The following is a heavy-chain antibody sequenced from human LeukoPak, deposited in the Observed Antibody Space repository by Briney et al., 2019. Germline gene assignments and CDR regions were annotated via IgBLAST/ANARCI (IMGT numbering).Heavy chain of an antibody. Sequence: GGSLRLSCAASGFTFSNYWMHWVRQAPGKGLVWVSRINSEGSNTIYADSVKGRFTISRDNAKNTLYLQMNSLRAEDTAVYYCARGYGTYYDFWSGSSYPFWLGYFDYWGQGTLVTVSS. V-gene: IGHV3-74*01. J-gene: IGHJ4*02. CDR3: ARGYGTYYDFWSGSSYPFWLGYFDY. D-gene: IGHD3-3*01. CDR1: GFTFSNYW. CDR2: INSEGSNT.